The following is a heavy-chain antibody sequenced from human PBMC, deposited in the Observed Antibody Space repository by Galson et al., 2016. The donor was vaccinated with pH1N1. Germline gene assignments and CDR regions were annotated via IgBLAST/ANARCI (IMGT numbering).Heavy chain of an antibody. Sequence: YLRLSCAASGFTFSSWHMDWVRQAPGEGLEWLSFITYTSATIYYADSVKGRFTVSIDNAKNSLYLQMNSLRAEDTAVYYCARPGNYDGDRRGAFDLWGQGTMVTVSP. J-gene: IGHJ3*01. V-gene: IGHV3-48*04. CDR1: GFTFSSWH. D-gene: IGHD4-23*01. CDR2: ITYTSATI. CDR3: ARPGNYDGDRRGAFDL.